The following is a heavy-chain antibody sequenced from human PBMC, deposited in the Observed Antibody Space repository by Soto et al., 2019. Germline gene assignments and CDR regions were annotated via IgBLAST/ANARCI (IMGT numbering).Heavy chain of an antibody. D-gene: IGHD6-13*01. CDR2: INHSGST. Sequence: SETLSLTCAVYGGSFSGYYWSWIRQPPGKGLEWIGEINHSGSTNYNPSLKSRVTISVDTSKNQFSLKLSSVTAADTAVYYCARSSSWYGDFAYWGQGTLVTVSS. J-gene: IGHJ4*02. CDR3: ARSSSWYGDFAY. CDR1: GGSFSGYY. V-gene: IGHV4-34*01.